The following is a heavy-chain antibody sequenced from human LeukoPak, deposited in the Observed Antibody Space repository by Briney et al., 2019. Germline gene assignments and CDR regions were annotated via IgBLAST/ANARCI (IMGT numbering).Heavy chain of an antibody. CDR2: VSYDGSWD. Sequence: PGGSLRLSCAASGFTFSNYAMHWVRQTPGKGLEWVAFVSYDGSWDSHSDSVKGRFTISRDDSKNTLYLQTTRLRAEDTAVYYCTREERGYIPAFWGQGTLVTVSS. V-gene: IGHV3-30*01. J-gene: IGHJ4*02. D-gene: IGHD3-16*02. CDR3: TREERGYIPAF. CDR1: GFTFSNYA.